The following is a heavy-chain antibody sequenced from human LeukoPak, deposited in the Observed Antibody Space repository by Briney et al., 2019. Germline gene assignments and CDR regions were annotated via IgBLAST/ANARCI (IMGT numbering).Heavy chain of an antibody. V-gene: IGHV5-51*01. CDR1: GYSFTSYW. Sequence: GEPLKISCKGSGYSFTSYWIGWVRQMPGKGLEWMGIIYPGDSDTRYSPSFQGQVTISADKSISTAYLQWSSLKASDTAMYYCARLGPSHLAHYYYYMDVWGKGTTVTVSS. J-gene: IGHJ6*03. CDR3: ARLGPSHLAHYYYYMDV. D-gene: IGHD5-12*01. CDR2: IYPGDSDT.